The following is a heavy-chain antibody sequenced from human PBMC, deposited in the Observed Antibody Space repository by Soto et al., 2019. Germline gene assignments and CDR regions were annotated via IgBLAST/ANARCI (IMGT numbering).Heavy chain of an antibody. D-gene: IGHD3-10*01. CDR3: AKGPGVRGLIIGEFDY. Sequence: EVQLLESGGGLVQPGGSLRLSCAASGLTFSSYAMSWVRQAPGKGLEWVSAISGSGGSTYYADSVKGRFTISRDNSKNTLYLQMNSLRAEDTAVYYCAKGPGVRGLIIGEFDYWGQGTLVTVSS. CDR2: ISGSGGST. J-gene: IGHJ4*02. CDR1: GLTFSSYA. V-gene: IGHV3-23*01.